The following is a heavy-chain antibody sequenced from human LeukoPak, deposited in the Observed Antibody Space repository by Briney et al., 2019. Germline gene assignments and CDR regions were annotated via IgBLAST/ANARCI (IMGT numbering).Heavy chain of an antibody. Sequence: SVTVSCTASGGSFSSYTISWVRQAPGQGLEWMGRIIPILGIANYAQKFQGRVTITADKSTSTAYMELSSLRSEDTAVYYCARVTGFGELFPYNWFDPWGQGTLVTVSS. CDR1: GGSFSSYT. V-gene: IGHV1-69*02. CDR3: ARVTGFGELFPYNWFDP. J-gene: IGHJ5*02. D-gene: IGHD3-10*01. CDR2: IIPILGIA.